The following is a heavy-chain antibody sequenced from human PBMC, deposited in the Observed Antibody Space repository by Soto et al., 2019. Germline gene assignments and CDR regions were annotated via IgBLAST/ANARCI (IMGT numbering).Heavy chain of an antibody. CDR1: GFTFSSYS. D-gene: IGHD4-17*01. J-gene: IGHJ4*02. Sequence: EVQLVESGGGLVQPGGSLRLSCAASGFTFSSYSMNWVRQAPGKGLEWVSYISSSSSTIYYADSVKGRFTISRDNAKNSLYLQMNSLRAEDTAVYYCARYRGYGDYVFDYWGQGTLVTVSS. CDR2: ISSSSSTI. V-gene: IGHV3-48*01. CDR3: ARYRGYGDYVFDY.